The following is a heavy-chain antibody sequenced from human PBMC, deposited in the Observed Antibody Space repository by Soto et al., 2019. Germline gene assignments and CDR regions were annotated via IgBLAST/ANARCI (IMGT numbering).Heavy chain of an antibody. Sequence: SVTLCLTYTVAGGYSGSYYGSWIRQNPGKGLEWIGYIYYSGSTNYNPSLKSRVTISVDTSKNQFSLKLSSVTAADTAVYYCARAKAAAGPSSYYYYGMDVWAQATTLTVSS. CDR2: IYYSGST. CDR1: GGYSGSYY. D-gene: IGHD6-13*01. J-gene: IGHJ6*02. CDR3: ARAKAAAGPSSYYYYGMDV. V-gene: IGHV4-59*01.